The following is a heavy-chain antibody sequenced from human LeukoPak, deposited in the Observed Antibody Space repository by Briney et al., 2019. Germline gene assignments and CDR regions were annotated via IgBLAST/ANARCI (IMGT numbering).Heavy chain of an antibody. CDR2: IYYSGST. Sequence: SETLSLTCTVSGCSISSSSYYWGWIRQPPGKGLEWIGSIYYSGSTYYNPSLKSRVTISVDTSKNQFSLKLSSVTAADTAVYYCARGDSGPYGTFDYWGQGTLVTVSS. V-gene: IGHV4-39*07. CDR1: GCSISSSSYY. D-gene: IGHD3-10*01. J-gene: IGHJ4*02. CDR3: ARGDSGPYGTFDY.